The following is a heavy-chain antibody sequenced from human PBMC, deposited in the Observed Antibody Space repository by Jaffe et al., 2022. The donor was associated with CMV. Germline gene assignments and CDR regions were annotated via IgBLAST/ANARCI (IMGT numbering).Heavy chain of an antibody. CDR1: GFTFSSYS. CDR3: ARDLHVLRFLEWFPRYFDL. D-gene: IGHD3-3*01. CDR2: ISSSSSYI. J-gene: IGHJ2*01. V-gene: IGHV3-21*01. Sequence: EVQLVESGGGLVKPGGSLRLSCAASGFTFSSYSMNWVRQAPGKGLEWVSSISSSSSYIYYADSVKGRFTISRDNAKNSLYLQMNSLRAEDTAVYYCARDLHVLRFLEWFPRYFDLWGRGTLVTVSS.